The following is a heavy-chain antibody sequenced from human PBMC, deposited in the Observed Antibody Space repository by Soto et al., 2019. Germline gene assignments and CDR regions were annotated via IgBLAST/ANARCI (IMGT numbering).Heavy chain of an antibody. J-gene: IGHJ4*02. Sequence: PGASLKISCQASGYTFTTYWIGWVRQMPGKGLEWMGVIYPVDSDTRYRPSFQGHVTISVDKSTGTTYLQWSSLKASDTAIYYCARMAYSGYDLDFWGRGTLVTVSS. CDR3: ARMAYSGYDLDF. CDR1: GYTFTTYW. CDR2: IYPVDSDT. D-gene: IGHD5-12*01. V-gene: IGHV5-51*01.